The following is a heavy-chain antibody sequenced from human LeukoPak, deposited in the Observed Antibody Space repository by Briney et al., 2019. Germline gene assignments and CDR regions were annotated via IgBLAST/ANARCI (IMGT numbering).Heavy chain of an antibody. Sequence: SETLSLTCAVYGGSFSGYYWSWISQPPGKGLEWIGEINHSGSTNYNPSLKSRVTISVDTSKNQFSLKLSSVTAADTAVYYCARSAGYCSGGSCYRAGNFDYWGQGTLVTVSS. J-gene: IGHJ4*02. CDR2: INHSGST. CDR1: GGSFSGYY. D-gene: IGHD2-15*01. V-gene: IGHV4-34*01. CDR3: ARSAGYCSGGSCYRAGNFDY.